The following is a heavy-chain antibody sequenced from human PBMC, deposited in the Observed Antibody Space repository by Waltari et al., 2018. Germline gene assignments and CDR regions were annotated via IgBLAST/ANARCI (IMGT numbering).Heavy chain of an antibody. D-gene: IGHD5-12*01. V-gene: IGHV3-30*18. Sequence: QVQLVESGGGVVQPGRSLRLSCAASGFTFSSYGIHWVRQAPGKGLEWVAVIAYDGSNKYYADSVKGRFTISRDNSKNTLYLQMNSLRAEDTAVYYCAKDGGIVATGAFDIWGQGTMVTVSS. CDR1: GFTFSSYG. J-gene: IGHJ3*02. CDR3: AKDGGIVATGAFDI. CDR2: IAYDGSNK.